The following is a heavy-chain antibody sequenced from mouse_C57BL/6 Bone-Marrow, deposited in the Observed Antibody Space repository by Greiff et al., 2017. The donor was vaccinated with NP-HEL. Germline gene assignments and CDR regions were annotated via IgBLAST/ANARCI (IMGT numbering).Heavy chain of an antibody. J-gene: IGHJ3*01. V-gene: IGHV1-66*01. D-gene: IGHD2-3*01. CDR1: GFSFTSYY. CDR2: IYPGRGNT. CDR3: ARNGYYPAWLAY. Sequence: VQLQQSGPELVKPGASVKISCTASGFSFTSYYIPWVKQTPGQGLEWIGWIYPGRGNTKYNEKFKGKATLTADTSSSTAYMQLISLTSEDSAVYYCARNGYYPAWLAYWGQGTLVTVSA.